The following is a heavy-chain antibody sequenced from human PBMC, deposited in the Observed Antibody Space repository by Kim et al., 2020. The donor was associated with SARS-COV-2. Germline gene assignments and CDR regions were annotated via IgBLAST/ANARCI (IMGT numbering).Heavy chain of an antibody. CDR2: IKQDGSEK. CDR1: GFTFSSYW. V-gene: IGHV3-7*03. Sequence: GGSLRLSCAASGFTFSSYWMSWVRQAPGKGLEWVANIKQDGSEKYYVDSVKGRFTISRDNAKNSLYLQMNSLRAEDTAVYYCARDPEYYDFWSGYYTSGAVDIWGQGTMVTVSS. J-gene: IGHJ3*02. D-gene: IGHD3-3*01. CDR3: ARDPEYYDFWSGYYTSGAVDI.